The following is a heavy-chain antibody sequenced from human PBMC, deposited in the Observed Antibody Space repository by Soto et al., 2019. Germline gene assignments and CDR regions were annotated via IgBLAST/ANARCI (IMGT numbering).Heavy chain of an antibody. V-gene: IGHV3-30*03. CDR1: GFTFSSYG. CDR2: ISYDGSNK. Sequence: QVQLVESGGGVVQPGRSLRLSCAASGFTFSSYGMHWVRQAPGKGLEWVAVISYDGSNKYYADSVKGRFTISRDNSKNTLYLQMNSLRAEDTAGYYCAIVSFAYWGQGTLVTVSS. CDR3: AIVSFAY. J-gene: IGHJ4*02.